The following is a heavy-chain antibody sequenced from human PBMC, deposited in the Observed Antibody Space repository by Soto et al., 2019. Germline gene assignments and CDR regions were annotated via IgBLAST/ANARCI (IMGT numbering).Heavy chain of an antibody. CDR2: IIPVFGTA. J-gene: IGHJ6*02. D-gene: IGHD6-19*01. Sequence: ASVKVSCKASGGTFSSYAISWVRQAPGQGLEWMGGIIPVFGTANYAQKFQGRVTITAEESTSTAYMELSGLRSEDTAVYYCARFSSGWYDYYYGMDVWGQGTTVTVSS. CDR1: GGTFSSYA. CDR3: ARFSSGWYDYYYGMDV. V-gene: IGHV1-69*13.